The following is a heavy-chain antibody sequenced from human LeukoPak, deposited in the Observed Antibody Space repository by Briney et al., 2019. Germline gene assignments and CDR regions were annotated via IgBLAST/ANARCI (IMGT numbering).Heavy chain of an antibody. J-gene: IGHJ3*02. V-gene: IGHV4-38-2*01. CDR2: IYHSGRT. Sequence: SETLSLICAVSGYSISSGYYWGWLRQPPGRGLAGIGSIYHSGRTYYNPSLKSRVPISVDTSKTQFSLKLSSDTAADTAVYYCARQLITYYDFWSGQLDAFDIWGQGTMVTVSS. D-gene: IGHD3-3*01. CDR1: GYSISSGYY. CDR3: ARQLITYYDFWSGQLDAFDI.